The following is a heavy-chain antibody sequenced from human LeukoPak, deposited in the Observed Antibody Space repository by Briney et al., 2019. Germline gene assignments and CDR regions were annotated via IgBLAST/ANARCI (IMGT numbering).Heavy chain of an antibody. J-gene: IGHJ4*02. Sequence: SETLSLTCTVSGASISTTTYYWGWIRQPPGKGLEWIGNIYYSGRDYDNSSLKSRVSISGDTSKNQFSLKLNSVTAADTAVYYCARAPVQLWTPDYWGRGTLVTVSS. CDR2: IYYSGRD. V-gene: IGHV4-39*07. CDR3: ARAPVQLWTPDY. D-gene: IGHD5-18*01. CDR1: GASISTTTYY.